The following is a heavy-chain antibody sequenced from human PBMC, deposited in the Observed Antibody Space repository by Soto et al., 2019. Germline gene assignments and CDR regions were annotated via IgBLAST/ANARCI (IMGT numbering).Heavy chain of an antibody. V-gene: IGHV1-18*01. CDR1: GYTFTSYG. Sequence: QVQLVQSGAEVKKPGASVKVSCKASGYTFTSYGISWVRQAPGQGLEWMGWISANNGNTNYAQKRQGRGTMSTDTATSPADMGLRCLSSDDTAVYYCARDRGRYALDSWGQGTLVTVSS. CDR3: ARDRGRYALDS. J-gene: IGHJ4*02. D-gene: IGHD1-26*01. CDR2: ISANNGNT.